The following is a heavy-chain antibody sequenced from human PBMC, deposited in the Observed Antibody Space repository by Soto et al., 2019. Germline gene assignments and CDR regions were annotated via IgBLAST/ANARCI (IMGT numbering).Heavy chain of an antibody. CDR1: GFTFSGSA. CDR2: IRSKANSYAT. CDR3: TRIDDYGDYDAFDI. D-gene: IGHD4-17*01. V-gene: IGHV3-73*01. Sequence: GGSLRLSCAASGFTFSGSAMHWVRQASGKGLEWVGRIRSKANSYATAYAASVKGRFTISRDDSKNTAYLQMNSLKTEDTAVYYGTRIDDYGDYDAFDIWGQGTMVTVSS. J-gene: IGHJ3*02.